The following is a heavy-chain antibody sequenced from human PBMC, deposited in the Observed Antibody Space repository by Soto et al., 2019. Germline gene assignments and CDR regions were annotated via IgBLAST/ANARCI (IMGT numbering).Heavy chain of an antibody. J-gene: IGHJ3*02. CDR1: GFTFSSYS. Sequence: EVQLVESGGGLVKPGGSLRLSCAASGFTFSSYSMNWVCQAPGKGLEWVSSISSSSSYIYYADSVKGRFTISRDNAKNSLYLQMNSLRAEDTAVYYCARENNPYTEGNAFDIWGQGTMVTVSS. D-gene: IGHD5-18*01. CDR3: ARENNPYTEGNAFDI. V-gene: IGHV3-21*01. CDR2: ISSSSSYI.